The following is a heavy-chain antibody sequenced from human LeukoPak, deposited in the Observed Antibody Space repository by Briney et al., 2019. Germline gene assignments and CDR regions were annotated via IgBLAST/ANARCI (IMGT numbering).Heavy chain of an antibody. V-gene: IGHV3-23*01. CDR2: ISGSGGST. CDR1: GFTFSSYA. D-gene: IGHD3-22*01. J-gene: IGHJ4*02. CDR3: AKEEGWLRLKSYDSSGGGLYYFDY. Sequence: PGGSLRLSCAASGFTFSSYAMSWVRQAPGKGLEWVSAISGSGGSTYYADSVKGRFTISRDNSKNTLYLQMNSLRAEDTAVYYCAKEEGWLRLKSYDSSGGGLYYFDYWGQGTLVTVSS.